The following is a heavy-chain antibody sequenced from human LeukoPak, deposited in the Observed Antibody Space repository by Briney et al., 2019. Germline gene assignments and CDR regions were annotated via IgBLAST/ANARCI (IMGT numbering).Heavy chain of an antibody. D-gene: IGHD3-10*01. V-gene: IGHV1-58*02. Sequence: ASVKVSCKASGFTFTSSAMQWVRQARGQRLEWIGWIVVGSGNTNYAQKFQERVTITRDMSTSTAYMELSSLRSEDTAVYYCATDEDWSGTLSDYWGQGTLVTVSS. J-gene: IGHJ4*02. CDR1: GFTFTSSA. CDR2: IVVGSGNT. CDR3: ATDEDWSGTLSDY.